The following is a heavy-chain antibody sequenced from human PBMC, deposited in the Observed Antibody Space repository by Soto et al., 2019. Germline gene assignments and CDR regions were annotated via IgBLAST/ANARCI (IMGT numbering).Heavy chain of an antibody. J-gene: IGHJ6*02. CDR3: ARAMRESITIFGVVISGMDV. Sequence: ASVKVSCKASGGTFSSYAISWVRQAPGQGLEWMGGIIPIFGTANYAQKFQGRVTITADESTSTAYMELSSLRSEDTAVYYCARAMRESITIFGVVISGMDVWGQGTTVTVSS. CDR1: GGTFSSYA. V-gene: IGHV1-69*13. CDR2: IIPIFGTA. D-gene: IGHD3-3*01.